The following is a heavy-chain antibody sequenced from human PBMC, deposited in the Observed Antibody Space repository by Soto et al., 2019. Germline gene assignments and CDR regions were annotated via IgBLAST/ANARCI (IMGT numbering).Heavy chain of an antibody. CDR3: ARTRPRYGSLDY. CDR2: ISSSSSYI. CDR1: GFTFSSYS. J-gene: IGHJ4*02. Sequence: GGSLRLSCAASGFTFSSYSMNWVRQAPGKGLEWVSSISSSSSYIYYADSVKGRFTISRDNAKNSLYLQMNSLRAEDTAVYYCARTRPRYGSLDYWGQGTLVTVSS. V-gene: IGHV3-21*01. D-gene: IGHD4-17*01.